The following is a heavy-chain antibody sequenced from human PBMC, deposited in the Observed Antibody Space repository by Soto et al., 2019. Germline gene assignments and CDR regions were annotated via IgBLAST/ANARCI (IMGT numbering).Heavy chain of an antibody. CDR2: INHSGST. J-gene: IGHJ4*02. CDR3: ARGRVGPTNWSGYSSQGYFDY. V-gene: IGHV4-34*01. CDR1: GASIYTYY. D-gene: IGHD3-3*01. Sequence: SETLSLTCNVSGASIYTYYWNWIRQSPGKGLEWIGEINHSGSTNYNPSLKSRVTISVDTSKNHFSLKLSPVTAADTAVYYCARGRVGPTNWSGYSSQGYFDYWSQGTLVTVSS.